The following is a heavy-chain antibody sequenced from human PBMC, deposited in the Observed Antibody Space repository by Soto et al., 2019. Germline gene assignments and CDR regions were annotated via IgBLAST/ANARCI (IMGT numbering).Heavy chain of an antibody. D-gene: IGHD6-13*01. Sequence: QVQLQESGPGLVKPSGTLSLTCAVSGGSISSSNWWTWVRQPPGKGLEWIGEIYHSGGANYNPSPEXXVTISVDKSKNQVSLKLSSVTAADTAVYYCARGGSSSWYDKWGQGTLVTVSS. CDR3: ARGGSSSWYDK. J-gene: IGHJ4*02. V-gene: IGHV4-4*02. CDR2: IYHSGGA. CDR1: GGSISSSNW.